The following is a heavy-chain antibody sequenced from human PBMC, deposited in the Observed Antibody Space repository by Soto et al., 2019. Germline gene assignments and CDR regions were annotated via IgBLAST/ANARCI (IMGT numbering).Heavy chain of an antibody. CDR3: ARSRPLISRNHYFDL. J-gene: IGHJ4*02. V-gene: IGHV5-51*01. CDR2: IFPGDSDT. CDR1: GYNFSNYW. Sequence: GESLKISCQGSGYNFSNYWIDWVRESPGKGLEWMGAIFPGDSDTRDSPSFQGQVTISADKSINTAYLQWSSLQASDTALYYCARSRPLISRNHYFDLWGQGTVVTVSS. D-gene: IGHD3-10*01.